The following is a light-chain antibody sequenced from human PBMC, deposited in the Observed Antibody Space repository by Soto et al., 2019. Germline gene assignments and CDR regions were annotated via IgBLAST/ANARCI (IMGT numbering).Light chain of an antibody. CDR3: LQYLHTWT. CDR2: GAS. J-gene: IGKJ1*01. Sequence: IVLWLIPASQLYHRGHSAKLPWWASQSVSSTFLAWYQQKPGQAPRLLISGASSRATGIPDRFSVSGSGTEFAFTLSRVEAEDVAVYYCLQYLHTWTFGQGTKVDI. CDR1: QSVSSTF. V-gene: IGKV3-20*01.